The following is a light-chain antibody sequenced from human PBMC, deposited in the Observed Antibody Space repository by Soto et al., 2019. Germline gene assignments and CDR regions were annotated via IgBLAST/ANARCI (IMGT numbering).Light chain of an antibody. CDR1: TSNIGSDYG. V-gene: IGLV1-40*01. CDR3: QSYDTRLSGVI. Sequence: QSVLTQPPSVSGAPGQRVTISCTGGTSNIGSDYGVHWYQQLPGRASRLLIYINDKRPSGVPDRFSGSKSGTSASLAITGLQADDEAVYYCQSYDTRLSGVIFGGGTKLTVL. CDR2: IND. J-gene: IGLJ2*01.